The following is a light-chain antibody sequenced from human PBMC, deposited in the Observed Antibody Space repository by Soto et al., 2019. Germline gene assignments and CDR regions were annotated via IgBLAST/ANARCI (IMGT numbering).Light chain of an antibody. Sequence: DIQMTQSPSSLSASVGDRVTITCRASQTITNYLNWYQQKPGKAPKLLIYAASTLLSGVPSRFSGGGSGTDFTLTIDSLQPEDFATYYCQKSYSSPWTFGQGTKV. V-gene: IGKV1-39*01. CDR2: AAS. CDR1: QTITNY. J-gene: IGKJ1*01. CDR3: QKSYSSPWT.